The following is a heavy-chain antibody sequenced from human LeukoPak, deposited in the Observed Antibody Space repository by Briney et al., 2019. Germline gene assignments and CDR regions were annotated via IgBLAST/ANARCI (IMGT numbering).Heavy chain of an antibody. V-gene: IGHV1-2*02. CDR3: ARAGAYDSSVYYPDY. D-gene: IGHD3-22*01. J-gene: IGHJ4*02. CDR2: INPNSGGT. CDR1: GYTFTGYY. Sequence: ASVKVSCKASGYTFTGYYMHWVRQAPGQGLEWMGWINPNSGGTNYAQKFQGRVTMTRDTSISTAYMELSRLRSDDTAVYYCARAGAYDSSVYYPDYWGQGTLVAVSS.